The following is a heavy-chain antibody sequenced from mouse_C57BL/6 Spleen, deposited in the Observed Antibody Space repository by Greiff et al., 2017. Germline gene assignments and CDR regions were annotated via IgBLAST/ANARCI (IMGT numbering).Heavy chain of an antibody. D-gene: IGHD3-1*01. J-gene: IGHJ2*01. CDR1: GYTFTSYW. Sequence: VQLQQPGAELVMPGASVKLSCKASGYTFTSYWMHWVKQRPGPGLEWIGEIDPSDSYTNYNQKFKGKSTLTVDKSSSTAYMQLSSLTSEDSAVYYCARSGGNYLDYWGQGTTLTVSS. CDR2: IDPSDSYT. CDR3: ARSGGNYLDY. V-gene: IGHV1-69*01.